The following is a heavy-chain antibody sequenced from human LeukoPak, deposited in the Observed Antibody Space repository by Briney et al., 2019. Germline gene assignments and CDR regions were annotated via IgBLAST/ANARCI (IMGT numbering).Heavy chain of an antibody. D-gene: IGHD1-26*01. V-gene: IGHV3-7*01. Sequence: GGSLRLSCEASGFTFSRYWMAWVRQAQGKGLGWVAIIKQEGGEKHYADSVRGRFSISRDNAQKLLYLQMHSLRAEDTAVYYCARERLWEPMPPDCWGQGTLVTVSS. J-gene: IGHJ4*02. CDR3: ARERLWEPMPPDC. CDR2: IKQEGGEK. CDR1: GFTFSRYW.